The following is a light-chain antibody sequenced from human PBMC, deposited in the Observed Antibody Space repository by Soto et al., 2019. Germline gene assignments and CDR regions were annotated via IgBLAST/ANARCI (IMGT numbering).Light chain of an antibody. CDR2: DAS. J-gene: IGKJ3*01. V-gene: IGKV1-39*01. Sequence: DIQMTQSPSSLSATVGDRVTITCRASQTIGKYLNWYQQQPGKVPKLLIYDASYLQSGVPSRFSGSESGTDFTLNISDLRPEDFATYYCQQSFSNPFTFGPGTKVDIK. CDR3: QQSFSNPFT. CDR1: QTIGKY.